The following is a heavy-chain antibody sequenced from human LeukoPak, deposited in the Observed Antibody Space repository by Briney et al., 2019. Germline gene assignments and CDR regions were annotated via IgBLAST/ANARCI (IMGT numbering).Heavy chain of an antibody. D-gene: IGHD5-24*01. J-gene: IGHJ4*02. Sequence: PGRSLRLSCAASGLTFSNYDMSWVRQAPGKGLEWVSVISGSGGSTYYADSVKGRFTISRDNSRNTLYLQMNSLRDEDTAVYYCARDLIEVAVTDYWGQGTLVTVSS. V-gene: IGHV3-23*01. CDR1: GLTFSNYD. CDR3: ARDLIEVAVTDY. CDR2: ISGSGGST.